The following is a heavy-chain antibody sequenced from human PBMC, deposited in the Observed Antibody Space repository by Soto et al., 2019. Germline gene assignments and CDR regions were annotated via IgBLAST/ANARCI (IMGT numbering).Heavy chain of an antibody. D-gene: IGHD2-2*01. Sequence: QVQLVQSGAEVKKPGASVKVSCKASGYTFTSYGISWVRQAPGHGLEWMGWISAYNGNTNYAQKLQGRVTMTPDTSTSTAYMELRSLRSDDTAVYCCAREGDRCISTSGYDWFDPCGQGTLVTVSS. J-gene: IGHJ5*02. CDR3: AREGDRCISTSGYDWFDP. V-gene: IGHV1-18*01. CDR1: GYTFTSYG. CDR2: ISAYNGNT.